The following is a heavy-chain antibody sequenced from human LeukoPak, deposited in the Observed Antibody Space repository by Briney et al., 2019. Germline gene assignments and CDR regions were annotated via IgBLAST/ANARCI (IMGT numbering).Heavy chain of an antibody. D-gene: IGHD6-13*01. J-gene: IGHJ4*02. CDR1: GFTFSSYW. Sequence: GGSLRLSCAASGFTFSSYWMNWARQAPGKGLEWVASINHNGNVNYYVDSVKGRFTISRDNAKNSLYLQMNSLRAEDTAVYYCARDDLRGYSSSWYGIFDYWGQGTLVTVSS. CDR3: ARDDLRGYSSSWYGIFDY. CDR2: INHNGNVN. V-gene: IGHV3-7*01.